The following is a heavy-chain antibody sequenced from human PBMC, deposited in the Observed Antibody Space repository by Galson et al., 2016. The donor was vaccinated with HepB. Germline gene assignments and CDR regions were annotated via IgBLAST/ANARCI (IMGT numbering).Heavy chain of an antibody. CDR3: AHRRIVSTSIFGMFTYLYDGDAFDV. CDR2: IYWDDHK. Sequence: PALVKPTQTLTLTCTFSGFSLSTSGMGVGWIRQPPGKALEWLALIYWDDHKRYRPSLSGRLTVMRDTSKNQVVLTLTNMDPADTATYYCAHRRIVSTSIFGMFTYLYDGDAFDVWGQGTMAAVSS. D-gene: IGHD3-3*02. V-gene: IGHV2-5*02. J-gene: IGHJ3*01. CDR1: GFSLSTSGMG.